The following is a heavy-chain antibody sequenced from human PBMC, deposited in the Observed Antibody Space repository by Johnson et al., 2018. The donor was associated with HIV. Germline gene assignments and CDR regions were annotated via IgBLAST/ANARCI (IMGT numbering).Heavy chain of an antibody. D-gene: IGHD5-24*01. Sequence: QVQLVESGGGVVQPGRSLRLSCAASGFTFSSYAMHWVRQAPGKGLEWVAVISYDGNNQYYADSVKGRFTISRDNSKNTLYLQMGSLGAEDMAGYYWARDRMGGGYNSVDAFDIWGQGTMVTVSS. CDR2: ISYDGNNQ. CDR1: GFTFSSYA. V-gene: IGHV3-30*14. J-gene: IGHJ3*02. CDR3: ARDRMGGGYNSVDAFDI.